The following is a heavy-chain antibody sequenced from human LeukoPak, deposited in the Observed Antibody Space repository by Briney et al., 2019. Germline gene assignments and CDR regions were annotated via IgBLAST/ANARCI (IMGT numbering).Heavy chain of an antibody. J-gene: IGHJ4*02. V-gene: IGHV4-4*07. CDR3: ARGVIIRSGGIATTSYFDY. CDR1: GGSLSGYH. D-gene: IGHD3-16*01. CDR2: IYTNGNT. Sequence: PSETLSLTCSVSGGSLSGYHWTWIRQPAGKGLEWIGRIYTNGNTNFNSSLRGRITMSVDTSKNQFSLNLNSVTAADTAVYYCARGVIIRSGGIATTSYFDYWGQGALVTVSA.